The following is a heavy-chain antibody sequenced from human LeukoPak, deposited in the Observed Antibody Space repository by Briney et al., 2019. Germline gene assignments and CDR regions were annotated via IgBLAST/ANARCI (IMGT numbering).Heavy chain of an antibody. V-gene: IGHV5-51*01. Sequence: GESLKISCKAXGXXXAXXXXXXXXXXXXXXLXXLXXXFPXXSETXYSPSXQGQVTISADKSINTTYLQWGSLRASDTAMYYCARQPASAAWGQGTLVTVSS. CDR1: GXXXAXXX. J-gene: IGHJ5*02. CDR2: XFPXXSET. CDR3: ARQPASAA.